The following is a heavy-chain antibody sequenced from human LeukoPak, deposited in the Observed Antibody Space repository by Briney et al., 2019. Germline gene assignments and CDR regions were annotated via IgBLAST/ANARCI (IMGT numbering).Heavy chain of an antibody. CDR3: AKAHSGSYYSGIN. CDR1: GLTFNTFA. J-gene: IGHJ4*02. Sequence: GGSLTLPCAAWGLTFNTFAMRWVRQAPGKALEWVSAISGSGGSTYYADSVTGRFTISRDNSKITLSLQMNGLRAEDPAIYYCAKAHSGSYYSGINWGQGTLVTVSS. D-gene: IGHD1-26*01. V-gene: IGHV3-23*01. CDR2: ISGSGGST.